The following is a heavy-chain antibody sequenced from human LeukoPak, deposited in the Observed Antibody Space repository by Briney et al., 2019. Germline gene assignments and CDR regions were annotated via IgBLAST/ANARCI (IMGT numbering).Heavy chain of an antibody. J-gene: IGHJ4*02. Sequence: GGSLRLSCAASGFTFISYAMSWVRQAPGKGVEWVSAISVSGGSTYYAHSVKGGFTISRDNSKDTLYLQMNSLRAEDPAVYYCAKVEQQLVMEYYFDYWGQGTLVTVSS. CDR1: GFTFISYA. CDR2: ISVSGGST. D-gene: IGHD6-13*01. V-gene: IGHV3-23*01. CDR3: AKVEQQLVMEYYFDY.